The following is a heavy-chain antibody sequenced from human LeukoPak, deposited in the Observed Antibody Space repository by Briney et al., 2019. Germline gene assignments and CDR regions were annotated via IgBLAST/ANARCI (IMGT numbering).Heavy chain of an antibody. CDR2: INHSGST. CDR3: ARGSLWFGELFRHYYYYYGMDV. Sequence: SETLSLTCAVYGVSFSGYYWSWIRQPPGKGLEWIGEINHSGSTNYNPSLKSRVTISVDTSKNQFSLKLSSVTAADTAVYYCARGSLWFGELFRHYYYYYGMDVWGQGTTVTVSS. CDR1: GVSFSGYY. D-gene: IGHD3-10*01. V-gene: IGHV4-34*01. J-gene: IGHJ6*02.